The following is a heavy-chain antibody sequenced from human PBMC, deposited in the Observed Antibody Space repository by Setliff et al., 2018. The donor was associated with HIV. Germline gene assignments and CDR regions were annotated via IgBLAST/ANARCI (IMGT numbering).Heavy chain of an antibody. D-gene: IGHD1-26*01. V-gene: IGHV3-9*01. CDR3: AKESGSYYFDS. J-gene: IGHJ4*02. Sequence: GGSLRLSCAASGFTFDDYAMHWVRQAPGKGLEWVSGISWNSFSLGYADSVKGRFTISRDNAKNSLYPQMNSLRAEDTALYYCAKESGSYYFDSWGQGTPVTVSS. CDR2: ISWNSFSL. CDR1: GFTFDDYA.